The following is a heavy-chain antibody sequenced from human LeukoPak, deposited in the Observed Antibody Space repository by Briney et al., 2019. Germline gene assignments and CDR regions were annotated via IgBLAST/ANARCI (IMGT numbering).Heavy chain of an antibody. D-gene: IGHD6-13*01. CDR2: INPSGGST. Sequence: GASVKVSCKASAYTFTRYGISWVRQAPGQGLEWMGIINPSGGSTSYTQKFQGRVTMTRDTSTSTVYMELSSLRSEDTAVYYCARDSSSRAEYFQHWGQGTLVTVSS. V-gene: IGHV1-46*01. J-gene: IGHJ1*01. CDR1: AYTFTRYG. CDR3: ARDSSSRAEYFQH.